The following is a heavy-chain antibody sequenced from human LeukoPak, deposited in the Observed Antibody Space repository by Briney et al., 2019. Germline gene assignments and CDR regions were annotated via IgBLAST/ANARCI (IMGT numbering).Heavy chain of an antibody. D-gene: IGHD6-13*01. CDR2: ISSSGSTI. V-gene: IGHV3-11*04. J-gene: IGHJ4*02. Sequence: GGSLRLSCAASGFTFSDYYMSWIRQAPGKGLEWVSYISSSGSTIYYADSVKGRFTISRDNAKNSLYLQMNSLRAEDTAVYYCARSLEAGYSSSWYWGYWGQGTLVTVSS. CDR1: GFTFSDYY. CDR3: ARSLEAGYSSSWYWGY.